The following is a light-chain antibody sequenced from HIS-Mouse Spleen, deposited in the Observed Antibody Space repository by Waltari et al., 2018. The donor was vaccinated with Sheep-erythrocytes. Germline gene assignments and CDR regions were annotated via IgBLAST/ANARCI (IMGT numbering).Light chain of an antibody. CDR3: QQYGSSPLT. V-gene: IGKV3-20*01. CDR1: QSVSSSY. Sequence: ASQSVSSSYLAWYQQKPGQAPRLLIYGASSRATGIPDRFSGSGSGTDFTLTISRLEPEDFAVYYCQQYGSSPLTFGGGIKVEIK. CDR2: GAS. J-gene: IGKJ4*01.